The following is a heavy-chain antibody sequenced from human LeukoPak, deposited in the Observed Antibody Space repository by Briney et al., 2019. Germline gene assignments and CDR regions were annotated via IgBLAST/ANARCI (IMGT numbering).Heavy chain of an antibody. CDR1: GGSISSSSYY. V-gene: IGHV4-39*07. Sequence: SETLSLTCTVSGGSISSSSYYWGWIRQPPGKGLEWIGSIYYSGRTYYNPSLKSRVTISVDTSKNQFSLKLSSVIAADTAVYYCARDHGGNFNIWGQGTMVTVSS. D-gene: IGHD4-23*01. J-gene: IGHJ3*02. CDR3: ARDHGGNFNI. CDR2: IYYSGRT.